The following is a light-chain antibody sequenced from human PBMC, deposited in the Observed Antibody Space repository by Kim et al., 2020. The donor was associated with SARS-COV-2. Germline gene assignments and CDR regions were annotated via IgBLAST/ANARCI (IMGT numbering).Light chain of an antibody. V-gene: IGLV1-44*01. Sequence: GHRVTLYCYGESSNMGSKTVNWYQQLPGTAPKLLIYATNERPSGVPDRFSGFKSGTSASLAISGLQSEDEAYYYCTAWGGSLDGRVFGGGTQLTVL. CDR3: TAWGGSLDGRV. CDR1: SSNMGSKT. CDR2: ATN. J-gene: IGLJ3*02.